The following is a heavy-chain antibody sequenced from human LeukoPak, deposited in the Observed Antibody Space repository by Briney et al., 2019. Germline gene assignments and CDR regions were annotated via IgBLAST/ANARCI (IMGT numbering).Heavy chain of an antibody. D-gene: IGHD6-19*01. CDR3: ARPGSSGWDFDY. CDR1: GGSISSSSYY. J-gene: IGHJ4*02. V-gene: IGHV4-39*01. Sequence: SETLSLTCTVSGGSISSSSYYWGWIRQPPWKGLEWIGSIYYSGSTYYNPSLKSRVTISVDASKNQFSLKLSSVTAADTAVYYCARPGSSGWDFDYWGQGTLVTVSS. CDR2: IYYSGST.